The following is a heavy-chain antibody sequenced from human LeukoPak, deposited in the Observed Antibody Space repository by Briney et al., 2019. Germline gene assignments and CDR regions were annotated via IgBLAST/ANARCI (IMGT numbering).Heavy chain of an antibody. CDR3: ASSSWNVDYYYGMDV. Sequence: GGSLRLSCAASGFTFSSYSMNWVRQAPGKGLEWVSSISSSSSYIYYADSVKGRFTISRDNAKNSLYLQMNSLRAEHTAVYYCASSSWNVDYYYGMDVWGQGTTVTVSS. V-gene: IGHV3-21*01. CDR2: ISSSSSYI. D-gene: IGHD1-1*01. CDR1: GFTFSSYS. J-gene: IGHJ6*02.